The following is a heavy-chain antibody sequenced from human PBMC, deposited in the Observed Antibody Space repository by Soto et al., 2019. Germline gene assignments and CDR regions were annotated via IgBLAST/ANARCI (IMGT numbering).Heavy chain of an antibody. J-gene: IGHJ3*02. CDR2: IIPMFGTA. CDR3: ARGGGDGYNNVGPAFTI. V-gene: IGHV1-69*01. CDR1: GGTFSSFP. Sequence: QVQLVQSGAVVKKPGSSVKVSCKASGGTFSSFPISWVRQAPGQGLEWMGGIIPMFGTANYAQTSQGRVTIPADDSMSTAYMEMGSLRSEATAVYCCARGGGDGYNNVGPAFTIWGQGTMVTVSP. D-gene: IGHD4-4*01.